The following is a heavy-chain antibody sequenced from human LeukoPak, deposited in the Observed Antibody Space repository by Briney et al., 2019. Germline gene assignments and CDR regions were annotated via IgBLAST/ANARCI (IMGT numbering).Heavy chain of an antibody. CDR3: ARIRCGHGHHMCYNH. CDR1: GVSISDYY. J-gene: IGHJ5*02. D-gene: IGHD2-21*01. CDR2: VSPGGYT. V-gene: IGHV4-34*01. Sequence: PSETLSLTCAVSGVSISDYYWSWIRQCPGKGLEWIGEVSPGGYTNYNPSLKSRVIISEDQSESHLSLRLRRVTAADTAVYYCARIRCGHGHHMCYNHWGQGTLVTVSS.